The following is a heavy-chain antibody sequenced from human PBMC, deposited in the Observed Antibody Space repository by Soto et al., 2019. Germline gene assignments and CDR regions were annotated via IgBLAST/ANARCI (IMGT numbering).Heavy chain of an antibody. CDR2: ISYDGSNK. J-gene: IGHJ4*02. CDR1: GFTFSSYG. V-gene: IGHV3-30*18. D-gene: IGHD3-22*01. Sequence: PGGSLRLSCAASGFTFSSYGMHWVRQAPGKGLEWVAVISYDGSNKYYADSVKGRFTISRDNSKNTLYLQMNSLRAEDTAVYYCAKDLPYYYDSSGYPSDYWGQGTLVTVSS. CDR3: AKDLPYYYDSSGYPSDY.